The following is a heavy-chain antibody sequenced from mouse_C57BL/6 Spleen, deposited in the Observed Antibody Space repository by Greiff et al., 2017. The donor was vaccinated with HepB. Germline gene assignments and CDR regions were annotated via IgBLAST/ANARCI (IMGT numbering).Heavy chain of an antibody. CDR3: ARMWLGYFDV. J-gene: IGHJ1*03. V-gene: IGHV1-50*01. Sequence: QVQLQQPGAELVKPGASVKLSCKASGYTFTSYWMQWVKQRPGQGLEWIGEIDPSDSYTNYNQKFKGKATLTVDTSSSTAYMQLSSLTSEDSAVYYCARMWLGYFDVWGTGTTVTVSS. CDR1: GYTFTSYW. CDR2: IDPSDSYT. D-gene: IGHD3-3*01.